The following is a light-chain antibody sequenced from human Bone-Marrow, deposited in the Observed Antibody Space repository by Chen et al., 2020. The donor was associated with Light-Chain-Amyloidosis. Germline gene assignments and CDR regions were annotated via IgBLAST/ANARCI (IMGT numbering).Light chain of an antibody. J-gene: IGLJ3*02. CDR3: SSYTDTSAPAL. Sequence: QSVLTQPASVSGSPGQSITISCTGTSSDVGGYNYVSWYQQHPGKAPQLMIYDVSYRPSGVSSRFSGSKSGNTASLTISGLQTEDEADYYCSSYTDTSAPALFGGGTKLTVL. V-gene: IGLV2-14*01. CDR1: SSDVGGYNY. CDR2: DVS.